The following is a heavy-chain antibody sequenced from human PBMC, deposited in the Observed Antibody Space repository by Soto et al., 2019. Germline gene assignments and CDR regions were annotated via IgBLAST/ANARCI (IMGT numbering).Heavy chain of an antibody. CDR3: TKRLRDVSIPGSWFDP. Sequence: GESLKISCKGSGYNFINHWIAWVRQMPGKGLEWMGIVYPDDSDTRYSPSFQGQVTISVDKSISTVYLQWSSLKASDTAIYYCTKRLRDVSIPGSWFDPWGQGTLVTVSS. D-gene: IGHD3-10*01. V-gene: IGHV5-51*01. CDR1: GYNFINHW. CDR2: VYPDDSDT. J-gene: IGHJ5*02.